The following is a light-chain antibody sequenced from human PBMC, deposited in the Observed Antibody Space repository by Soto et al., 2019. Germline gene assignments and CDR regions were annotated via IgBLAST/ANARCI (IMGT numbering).Light chain of an antibody. Sequence: QYALTQAPSESGSPGQSVTISCTGTSSDVGGYNYVSWYQQHPGKAPKLMIYEVSKRPSGVPDRFSGSKSGNTASLTVSGLQAEDEADYYCSSYAGSTLYVFGTGTKVTVL. CDR3: SSYAGSTLYV. CDR2: EVS. J-gene: IGLJ1*01. V-gene: IGLV2-8*01. CDR1: SSDVGGYNY.